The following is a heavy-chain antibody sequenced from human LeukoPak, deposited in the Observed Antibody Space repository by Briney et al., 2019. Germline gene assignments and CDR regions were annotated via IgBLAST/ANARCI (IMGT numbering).Heavy chain of an antibody. D-gene: IGHD4-17*01. CDR1: GYTFTAHY. J-gene: IGHJ4*02. CDR2: INPSGGST. CDR3: ARDLTNGDYEFDY. V-gene: IGHV1-46*01. Sequence: GASVKVSCKPSGYTFTAHYIHWVRQAPGQGLEWMGIINPSGGSTSYAQKFQGRVTMTRDTSTSTVYMELSSLRSEDTAVYYCARDLTNGDYEFDYWGQGTLVTVSS.